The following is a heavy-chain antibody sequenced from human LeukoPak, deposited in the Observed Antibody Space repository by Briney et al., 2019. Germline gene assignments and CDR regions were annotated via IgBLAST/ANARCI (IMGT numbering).Heavy chain of an antibody. CDR2: INHSGST. CDR1: GFTFSSYG. V-gene: IGHV4-34*01. D-gene: IGHD6-19*01. J-gene: IGHJ4*02. CDR3: ARDSSGWYPAFGY. Sequence: PGGSLRLSCAASGFTFSSYGMSWVRQPPGKGLEWIGEINHSGSTNYNPSLKSRVTISVDTSKNQFSLKLSSVTAADTAVYYCARDSSGWYPAFGYWGQGTLVTVSS.